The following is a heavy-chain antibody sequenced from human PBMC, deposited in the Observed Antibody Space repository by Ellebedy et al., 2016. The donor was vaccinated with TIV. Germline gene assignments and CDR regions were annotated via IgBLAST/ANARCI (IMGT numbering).Heavy chain of an antibody. D-gene: IGHD6-13*01. CDR3: ARYYSSSWYPNWFDP. CDR1: GYTFSGYY. V-gene: IGHV1-2*02. CDR2: INPNTGGT. Sequence: ASVKVSCXASGYTFSGYYMHWVRQAPGQGLEWMGWINPNTGGTNYAQKFQGRVTMTRDTSISTAYMELKSLRSDDTAVYYCARYYSSSWYPNWFDPWGQGTLVTVSS. J-gene: IGHJ5*02.